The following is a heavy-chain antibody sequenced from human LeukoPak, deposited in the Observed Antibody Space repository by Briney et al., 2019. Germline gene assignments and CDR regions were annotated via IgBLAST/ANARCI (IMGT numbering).Heavy chain of an antibody. J-gene: IGHJ2*01. CDR1: GFSFSSYA. CDR2: ISYDGSGE. CDR3: ARVSRTYSRFWYFDL. Sequence: GGSLRLFCAASGFSFSSYAMHWVRQAPGQGLEWVAVISYDGSGEHYGDSGKGRFTISRDNSKNTLYLQMNSPRPEDTAVYYCARVSRTYSRFWYFDLWGRGTLVTVSS. D-gene: IGHD4-11*01. V-gene: IGHV3-30*04.